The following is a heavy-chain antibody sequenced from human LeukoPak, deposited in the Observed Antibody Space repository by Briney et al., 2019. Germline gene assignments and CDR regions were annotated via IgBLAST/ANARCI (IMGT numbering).Heavy chain of an antibody. D-gene: IGHD1-26*01. V-gene: IGHV5-51*01. Sequence: GESLKISCKASGYSFTSHWIGWVRQMPEKGLEWMGIIYPGDSDTRYSPSFQGQVTISVDKSISTAYLQWSSLKASDTAMYYCARLTTAGAFRRFDYWGQGTLVTVSS. CDR1: GYSFTSHW. CDR3: ARLTTAGAFRRFDY. CDR2: IYPGDSDT. J-gene: IGHJ4*02.